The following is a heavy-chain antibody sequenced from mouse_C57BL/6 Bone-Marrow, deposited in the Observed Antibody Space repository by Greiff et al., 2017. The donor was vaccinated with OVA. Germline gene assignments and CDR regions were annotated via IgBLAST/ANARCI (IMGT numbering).Heavy chain of an antibody. V-gene: IGHV14-2*01. CDR1: GFTITDYS. CDR3: ATDSSSPLYYAMDY. J-gene: IGHJ4*01. D-gene: IGHD3-2*02. CDR2: IDPGDGET. Sequence: VQLQQSGAELVKPGASVKLSCTASGFTITDYSMHWVKQRTEQGLEWIGRIDPGDGETKYAPNFQGKATITADTSSNTAYLQLSSLTSEDTAVYYCATDSSSPLYYAMDYWGQGTTVTVSS.